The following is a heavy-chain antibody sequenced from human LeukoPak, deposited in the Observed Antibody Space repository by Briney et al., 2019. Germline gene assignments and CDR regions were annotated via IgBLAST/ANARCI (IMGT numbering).Heavy chain of an antibody. Sequence: GASVKVSCKASGYTFTSYAMNWVRQAPGQGLEWMGWINTNTGNPTYARGFTGRFVFSLDTSVSTAYLQISSLKAEDTAVYYCARDEGSGWFEYFQHWGQGTLVTVSS. CDR3: ARDEGSGWFEYFQH. CDR1: GYTFTSYA. D-gene: IGHD6-19*01. CDR2: INTNTGNP. V-gene: IGHV7-4-1*02. J-gene: IGHJ1*01.